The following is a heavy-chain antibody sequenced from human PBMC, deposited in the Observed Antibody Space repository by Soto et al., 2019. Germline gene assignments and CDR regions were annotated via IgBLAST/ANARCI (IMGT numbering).Heavy chain of an antibody. CDR1: GYSFTSYW. D-gene: IGHD5-12*01. V-gene: IGHV5-51*01. Sequence: HGESLKISCKGSGYSFTSYWIGWVRQMPGKGLEWMGIIYPGDSDTRYSPSFQGQVTISADKSISTAYLQWSSLKASDTAMYYCARGFGGYDLLGQMLLRNWFDPWGQGTLVTVSS. J-gene: IGHJ5*02. CDR2: IYPGDSDT. CDR3: ARGFGGYDLLGQMLLRNWFDP.